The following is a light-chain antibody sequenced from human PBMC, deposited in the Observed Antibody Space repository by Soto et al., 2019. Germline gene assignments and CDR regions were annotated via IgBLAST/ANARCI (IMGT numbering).Light chain of an antibody. V-gene: IGKV3-11*01. Sequence: EIVLTQSPATLSLSPGETATLSCRASQSVSSFLAWYQQKPGQAPRLLIYDASNRATGIPARLSGSGTGTDFTLTISSLAPEDFAVYYCQQRYTSPITFGQGTRLEIK. J-gene: IGKJ5*01. CDR3: QQRYTSPIT. CDR1: QSVSSF. CDR2: DAS.